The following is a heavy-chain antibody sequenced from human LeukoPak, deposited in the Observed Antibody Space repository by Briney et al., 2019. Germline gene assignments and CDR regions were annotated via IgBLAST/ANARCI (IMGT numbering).Heavy chain of an antibody. CDR1: GGSISDYY. V-gene: IGHV4-59*08. D-gene: IGHD3-22*01. Sequence: SETLSLTCTVSGGSISDYYWSWIRQPPGKGLEWIGNIYHSGGTNYNPSLKSRVTTSLDTSKNQFSLKLSSVTAADTAVYYCARLLYDSSGYYLFDYWGQGTLVTVSS. CDR2: IYHSGGT. J-gene: IGHJ4*02. CDR3: ARLLYDSSGYYLFDY.